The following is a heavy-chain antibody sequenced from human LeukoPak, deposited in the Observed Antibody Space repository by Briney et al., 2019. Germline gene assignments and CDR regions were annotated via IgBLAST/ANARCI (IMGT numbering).Heavy chain of an antibody. CDR1: GXTFSNYW. J-gene: IGHJ6*02. D-gene: IGHD6-13*01. V-gene: IGHV3-7*05. Sequence: GGSLRLSCTASGXTFSNYWMSWVRQTPEKGLEWVANIKQDGSETVYVDSVKGRFTISRDNAQTSLYLQMSSLRAEDTAVYYCARDPYSSSWSYGMDVWGQGTTVTVSS. CDR2: IKQDGSET. CDR3: ARDPYSSSWSYGMDV.